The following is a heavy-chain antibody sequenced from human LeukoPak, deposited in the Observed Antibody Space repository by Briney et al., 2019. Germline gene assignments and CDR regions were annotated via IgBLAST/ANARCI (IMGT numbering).Heavy chain of an antibody. CDR3: AKESSGYHFAY. CDR1: GFTLRSYD. J-gene: IGHJ4*02. CDR2: TSGSGGDT. V-gene: IGHV3-23*01. Sequence: GGSLRLSCAASGFTLRSYDTSWARQAPGKGLEWGSATSGSGGDTYYADSVKGRFTISRDNSKNTLYLQMNSLRAEDTAVYYCAKESSGYHFAYWGQGTLVTVSS. D-gene: IGHD5-12*01.